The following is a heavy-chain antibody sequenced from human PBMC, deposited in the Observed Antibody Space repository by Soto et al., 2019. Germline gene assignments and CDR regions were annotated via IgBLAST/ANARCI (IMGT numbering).Heavy chain of an antibody. J-gene: IGHJ4*02. CDR1: GFTFSSYS. Sequence: EVQLVESGGGLVKPGGSLRLSCAASGFTFSSYSMNWVRQAPGKGLEWVSSISSSSSYTYYADSVKGRFTISSDNAKNPLYLQMNRLRGEDTAVYYCARRPSYDSSGYYCYWGQGTLVTVSS. V-gene: IGHV3-21*01. CDR3: ARRPSYDSSGYYCY. D-gene: IGHD3-22*01. CDR2: ISSSSSYT.